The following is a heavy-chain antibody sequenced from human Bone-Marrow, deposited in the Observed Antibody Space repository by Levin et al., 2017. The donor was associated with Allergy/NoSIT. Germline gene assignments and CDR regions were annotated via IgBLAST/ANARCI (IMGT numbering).Heavy chain of an antibody. V-gene: IGHV3-73*01. D-gene: IGHD5-24*01. CDR1: GFTFSGSA. CDR2: IRSKVSSYAT. Sequence: PGGSLRLSCVASGFTFSGSAMHWVRQASGKGLEWVGRIRSKVSSYATAYAASVTGRITISRDDSKNTAYLQMNSLKTEDTAVYFCARLVEMPTIRNAFDIWGQGTMVTVSS. CDR3: ARLVEMPTIRNAFDI. J-gene: IGHJ3*02.